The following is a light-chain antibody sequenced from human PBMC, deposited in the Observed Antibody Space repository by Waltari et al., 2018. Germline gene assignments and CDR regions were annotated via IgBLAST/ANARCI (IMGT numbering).Light chain of an antibody. Sequence: QSALTQPASVSGSPGPSIPIPCPGTSSYSGTYNLVPWYQQHPGKAPKLMIYEGSKRPSGVSNRFSGSKSGNTASLTISGLQADDEADYYCCSYAPSSTVWVFGGGTKLTVL. CDR2: EGS. CDR1: SSYSGTYNL. V-gene: IGLV2-23*01. J-gene: IGLJ3*02. CDR3: CSYAPSSTVWV.